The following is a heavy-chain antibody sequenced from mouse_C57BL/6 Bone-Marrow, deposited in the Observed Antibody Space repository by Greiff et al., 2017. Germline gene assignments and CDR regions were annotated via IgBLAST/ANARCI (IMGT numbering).Heavy chain of an antibody. D-gene: IGHD1-1*01. CDR3: ARNYGSSYDY. CDR2: IYPRSGNT. Sequence: VKLQESGAELARPGASVKLSCKASGYTFTSYGISWVKQRTGQGLEWIGEIYPRSGNTYYNEKFKGKATLTADKSSSTAYMELRGLTSEDSAVYFCARNYGSSYDYWGQGTTLTVSS. CDR1: GYTFTSYG. V-gene: IGHV1-81*01. J-gene: IGHJ2*01.